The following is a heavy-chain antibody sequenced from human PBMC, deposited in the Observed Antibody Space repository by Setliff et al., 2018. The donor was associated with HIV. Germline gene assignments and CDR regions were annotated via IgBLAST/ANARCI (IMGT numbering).Heavy chain of an antibody. Sequence: TLSLTCAVSGGSISSGGYSWSWIRQPPGKGLEWIGYIYHSGSTYYNPSLKSRVTIPIDRSKNQFSLKLSSVTTADTAVYYCARSTYYYGSGKGSGWFDPWGQGTLVTVSS. J-gene: IGHJ5*02. CDR2: IYHSGST. V-gene: IGHV4-30-2*01. CDR3: ARSTYYYGSGKGSGWFDP. CDR1: GGSISSGGYS. D-gene: IGHD3-10*01.